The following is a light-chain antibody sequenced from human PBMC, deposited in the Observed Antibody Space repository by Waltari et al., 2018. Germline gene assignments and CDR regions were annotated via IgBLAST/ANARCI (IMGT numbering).Light chain of an antibody. CDR1: QSVNSSY. J-gene: IGKJ2*01. CDR2: GAS. CDR3: QQHGTSPFT. V-gene: IGKV3-20*01. Sequence: EIVLTQSPGTLSLSPGERATLSCRASQSVNSSYLAWYQQKPGQAPRLLIYGASSRATGIPDRISGSGSGTDFTLTLSSLEPEDFAVYYCQQHGTSPFTFGQGTKVEIK.